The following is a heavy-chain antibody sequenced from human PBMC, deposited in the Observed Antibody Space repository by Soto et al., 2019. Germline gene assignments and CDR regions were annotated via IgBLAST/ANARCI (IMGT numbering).Heavy chain of an antibody. J-gene: IGHJ4*02. CDR2: IYYSGST. D-gene: IGHD4-17*01. V-gene: IGHV4-30-4*01. CDR1: GGSITSVNYH. Sequence: QVQLQESAPGLVKPSQTLSLTCTVSGGSITSVNYHWSWILQPPGKGLEWIGYIYYSGSTDYNPSLMSRVVISVDTSNKQFSLKLNSVTAADTAVYYCAREDGGRGGDYWGQGTLVTVSS. CDR3: AREDGGRGGDY.